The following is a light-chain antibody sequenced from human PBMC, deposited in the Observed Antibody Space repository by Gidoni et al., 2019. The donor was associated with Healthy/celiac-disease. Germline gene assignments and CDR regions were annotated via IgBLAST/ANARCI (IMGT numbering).Light chain of an antibody. J-gene: IGKJ1*01. CDR1: QNVLYSSNNKNY. CDR3: QQYYSTPSWT. Sequence: DIVMTQSPDSLAVSLCERATINCKSSQNVLYSSNNKNYLAWYQQKPGQPPKLLIYWASTRESGVPDRFSGSGSGTYFTLTISSLQAEDVAVYYCQQYYSTPSWTFXXXTKVEIK. CDR2: WAS. V-gene: IGKV4-1*01.